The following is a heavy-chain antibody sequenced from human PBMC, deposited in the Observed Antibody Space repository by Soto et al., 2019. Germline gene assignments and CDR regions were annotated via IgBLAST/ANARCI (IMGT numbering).Heavy chain of an antibody. V-gene: IGHV4-59*01. CDR3: ARVPYYFDL. Sequence: EPLSLTCIVSGVSITSSYWSWIRQPPGQGLESIGYIYYTGDTNSNPSLKSRVTISMDTSKNQFSLKLNSVTAADTAVYYCARVPYYFDLWGQGALVTVSS. CDR1: GVSITSSY. J-gene: IGHJ4*02. CDR2: IYYTGDT.